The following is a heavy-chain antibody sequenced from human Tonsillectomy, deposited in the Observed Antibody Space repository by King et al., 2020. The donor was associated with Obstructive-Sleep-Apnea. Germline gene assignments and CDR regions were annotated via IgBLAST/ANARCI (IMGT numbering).Heavy chain of an antibody. J-gene: IGHJ3*02. CDR1: GGSISSSSYY. CDR2: IYYSGST. CDR3: ARDFDYGAFDI. D-gene: IGHD4-17*01. Sequence: QLQESGPGLVKPSETLSLTCTVSGGSISSSSYYWGWIRQPPGKGLEWIGSIYYSGSTYSNPSLKSRVTISVDTSKNQFSLKLSSVTAADTAVYYCARDFDYGAFDIWGQGTMVTVSS. V-gene: IGHV4-39*07.